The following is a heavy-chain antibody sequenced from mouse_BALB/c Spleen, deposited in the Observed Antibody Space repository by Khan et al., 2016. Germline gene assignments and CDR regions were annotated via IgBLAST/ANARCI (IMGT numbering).Heavy chain of an antibody. CDR1: GYTFSSYW. V-gene: IGHV1-9*01. CDR3: ARADRRGYFDC. CDR2: ILPGSGST. J-gene: IGHJ2*01. Sequence: VQLQESGAELMKPGASVKISCKVTGYTFSSYWIEWVKQRPGHGLEWIGEILPGSGSTNYNEKFRGKATFTADTSSNTAYMQLSSLTSEDSAVHYCARADRRGYFDCWGQGTTLTVSS.